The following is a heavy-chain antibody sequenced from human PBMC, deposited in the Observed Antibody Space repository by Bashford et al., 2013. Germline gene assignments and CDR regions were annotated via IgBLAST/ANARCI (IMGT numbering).Heavy chain of an antibody. CDR2: VYHSGST. V-gene: IGHV4-59*01. J-gene: IGHJ4*02. D-gene: IGHD3-22*01. CDR1: GDSINRYY. CDR3: ARSARYYDSSGFRF. Sequence: SETLSLTCTVSGDSINRYYWSWIRQIPGKGLQWIGYVYHSGSTNYNPSLKSRVTISEDTSKNQFSLKMTSVTPADTAVYYCARSARYYDSSGFRFWGQGTLVTVSS.